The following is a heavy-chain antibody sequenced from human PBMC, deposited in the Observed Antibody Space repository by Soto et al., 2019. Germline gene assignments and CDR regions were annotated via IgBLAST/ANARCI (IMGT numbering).Heavy chain of an antibody. CDR3: ARDRAYSSNWYLVFDI. J-gene: IGHJ3*02. V-gene: IGHV4-59*01. D-gene: IGHD6-13*01. CDR1: GGSIGYYY. Sequence: SETLSLTCTVSGGSIGYYYWSWIRQPPGKGLEWIGYIYYSGSTSYNPSLKGRVAMSVDTSKNQFSLELSSVTAADTAMYYCARDRAYSSNWYLVFDIWGQGTMVTVSS. CDR2: IYYSGST.